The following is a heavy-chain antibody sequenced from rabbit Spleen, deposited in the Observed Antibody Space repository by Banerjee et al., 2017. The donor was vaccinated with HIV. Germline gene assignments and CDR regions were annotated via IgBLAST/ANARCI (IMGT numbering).Heavy chain of an antibody. J-gene: IGHJ6*01. Sequence: QSLEESGGGLVKPGASLTLTCKTSGLDFSGDSYDSYMCWVRQAPGKGPEWIACIDIGSSGFTYFASWAKGRFTISKTSSTTVTLQMTSLTAADTATYFCARDTSSSFSSYGMDLWGPGTLVTVS. CDR2: IDIGSSGFT. CDR1: GLDFSGDSY. D-gene: IGHD1-1*01. V-gene: IGHV1S40*01. CDR3: ARDTSSSFSSYGMDL.